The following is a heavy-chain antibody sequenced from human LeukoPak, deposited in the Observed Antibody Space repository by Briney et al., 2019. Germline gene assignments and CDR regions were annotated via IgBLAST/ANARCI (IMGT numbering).Heavy chain of an antibody. CDR1: GLTFSSYA. J-gene: IGHJ6*02. D-gene: IGHD6-6*01. Sequence: GGSLRLSCAASGLTFSSYAMHWVRQAPGKGLGWVAVISYDGSNKYYADSVKGRFTISRDNSKNTLYLQMNSLRAEDTAVYYCSRRRGYYYYGMDVWGQGTTVTVSS. V-gene: IGHV3-30*04. CDR3: SRRRGYYYYGMDV. CDR2: ISYDGSNK.